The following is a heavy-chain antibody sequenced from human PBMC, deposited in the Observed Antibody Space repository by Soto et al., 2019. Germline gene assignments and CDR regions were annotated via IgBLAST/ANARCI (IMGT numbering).Heavy chain of an antibody. V-gene: IGHV1-69*06. D-gene: IGHD3-10*01. Sequence: QVQLVQSGAEVKKAGSSVKVSCKASGDTLNNYALSWVRQAPGEGLEWMGGIIPMFGTPNYAQKFQGRVTISADKSTSTVYMELSSLRSEDTVVYFCAREQVSGTYFTYWGQGTPVTVSS. CDR1: GDTLNNYA. CDR3: AREQVSGTYFTY. J-gene: IGHJ4*02. CDR2: IIPMFGTP.